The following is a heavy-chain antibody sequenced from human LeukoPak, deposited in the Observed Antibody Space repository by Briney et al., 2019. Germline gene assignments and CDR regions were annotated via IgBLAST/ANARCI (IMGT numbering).Heavy chain of an antibody. Sequence: SETLSLTCTVSGGSISSGGYYWSWIRQHPGKGLEWIGYFYYSGGTYYNPSLKSRLSISVDTSNNQFSLKLRSVTAADTAVYYCAALAYCNSAGCLEFTWVDPWGQGTLVTVSS. D-gene: IGHD2-2*01. J-gene: IGHJ5*02. CDR3: AALAYCNSAGCLEFTWVDP. V-gene: IGHV4-31*03. CDR1: GGSISSGGYY. CDR2: FYYSGGT.